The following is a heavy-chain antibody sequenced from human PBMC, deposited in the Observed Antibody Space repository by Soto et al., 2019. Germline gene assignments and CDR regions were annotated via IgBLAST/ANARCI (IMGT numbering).Heavy chain of an antibody. CDR2: IYHSGST. CDR1: GYSISGGYY. CDR3: ARNYYGSGVDY. V-gene: IGHV4-38-2*01. J-gene: IGHJ4*02. D-gene: IGHD3-10*01. Sequence: PSETLSLTCAVSGYSISGGYYWGWIRQPPGKGLEWIGSIYHSGSTYYNPSLKSRVTMSVDTSKNQFSLKLSSATAADTAVYYCARNYYGSGVDYWGQGTLVPVSS.